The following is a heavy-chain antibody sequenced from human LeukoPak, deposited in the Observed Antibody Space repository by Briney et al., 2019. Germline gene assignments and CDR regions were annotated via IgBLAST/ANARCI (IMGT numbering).Heavy chain of an antibody. V-gene: IGHV3-30*02. CDR3: VADFWADKDY. CDR1: GLSLTNFGFG. Sequence: TGGSLRLSCAASGLSLTNFGFGMHWLRQAPGKGLEWVAFLWNTGINKNYADSVQGRFTISRDNSKNTLFLDMNSLRTYDTGVYYCVADFWADKDYWGQGTLVTVSS. CDR2: LWNTGINK. J-gene: IGHJ4*02. D-gene: IGHD3-3*01.